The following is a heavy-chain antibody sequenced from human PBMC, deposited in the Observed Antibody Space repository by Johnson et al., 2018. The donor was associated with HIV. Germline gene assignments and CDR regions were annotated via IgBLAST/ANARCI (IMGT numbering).Heavy chain of an antibody. D-gene: IGHD1-26*01. Sequence: VQLVESGGGVVRPGGSLRLSCAASGFTFDDYGMSWVRQAPGKGLEWVGRIKSKTDGGTTDYAAPVKGRFTISRDDSKNTLYLQMNSLKTEDTAVYYCTTPLLVGANRPSEEGYNDAFDIWGQGTMVTVSS. V-gene: IGHV3-15*01. J-gene: IGHJ3*02. CDR1: GFTFDDYG. CDR3: TTPLLVGANRPSEEGYNDAFDI. CDR2: IKSKTDGGTT.